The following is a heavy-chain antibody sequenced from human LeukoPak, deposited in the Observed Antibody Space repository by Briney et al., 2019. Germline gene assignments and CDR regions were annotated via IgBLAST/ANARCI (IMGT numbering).Heavy chain of an antibody. CDR2: IYYSGST. Sequence: SETLSLTCTVSGGSISSYYWSWIRQPPGKGLEWIGYIYYSGSTNYNPSLKSRVTISVDTSKNQFSLKVNSVTAADTAVYYCARVSGREALLDPWGQGTLVTVSS. V-gene: IGHV4-59*12. CDR3: ARVSGREALLDP. J-gene: IGHJ5*02. CDR1: GGSISSYY. D-gene: IGHD1-26*01.